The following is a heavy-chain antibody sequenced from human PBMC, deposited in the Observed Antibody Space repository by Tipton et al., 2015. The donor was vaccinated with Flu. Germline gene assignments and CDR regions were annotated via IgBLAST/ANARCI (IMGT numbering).Heavy chain of an antibody. J-gene: IGHJ5*02. CDR2: IYHSGST. D-gene: IGHD3-3*01. V-gene: IGHV4-38-2*01. CDR1: GYSISSGYY. Sequence: LSLTCAVSGYSISSGYYWGWIRQPPGKGLEWIGSIYHSGSTYYNPSLKSRVTISVDTSKNQFSLKLSSVTAADTAVYYCARAYYDFWSGPVRWFDPWGQGTLVTVSS. CDR3: ARAYYDFWSGPVRWFDP.